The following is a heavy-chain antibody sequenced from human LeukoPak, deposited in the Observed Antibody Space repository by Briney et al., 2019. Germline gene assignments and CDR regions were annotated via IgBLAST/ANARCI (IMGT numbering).Heavy chain of an antibody. V-gene: IGHV3-23*01. CDR2: ISGSGGST. D-gene: IGHD3-22*01. Sequence: GGSLRLSCAASGFTFSSYAMSWVRQAPGKGLEWVSAISGSGGSTYYADSVKGRFTISRDNSKNTLYLQMNILRAEDTAVYYCAKDRQYQYYYDSSAHLKPYWGQGTLVTVSS. CDR3: AKDRQYQYYYDSSAHLKPY. J-gene: IGHJ4*02. CDR1: GFTFSSYA.